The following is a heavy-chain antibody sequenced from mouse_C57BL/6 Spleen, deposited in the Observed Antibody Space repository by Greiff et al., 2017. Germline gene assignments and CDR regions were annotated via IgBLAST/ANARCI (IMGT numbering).Heavy chain of an antibody. D-gene: IGHD2-4*01. CDR1: GYTFTSYW. CDR3: ARGYYDYLFAY. V-gene: IGHV1-55*01. CDR2: IYPGSGST. J-gene: IGHJ3*01. Sequence: VQLQEPGAELVKPGASVKMSCKASGYTFTSYWITWVKQRPGQGLEWIGDIYPGSGSTNYTEKFKGKVTLTIDTSSSTAYMQLSSLTSEDSAVYYCARGYYDYLFAYWGQGTLVTVSA.